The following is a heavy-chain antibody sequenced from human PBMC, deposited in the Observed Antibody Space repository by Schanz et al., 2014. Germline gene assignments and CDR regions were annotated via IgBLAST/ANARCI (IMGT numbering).Heavy chain of an antibody. CDR3: ARNYGGHSEESDRYGMDV. Sequence: QVQLVQSGAEVKKPGASVKVSCKASGYTFTRYYIHWVRQAPGQGLEGMGIINPSGGSTTYAQKFQGRVTMTSDTSTSTVYMELSSLRSEDTAVYYCARNYGGHSEESDRYGMDVWGQGTTVTVSS. D-gene: IGHD4-17*01. V-gene: IGHV1-46*01. J-gene: IGHJ6*02. CDR2: INPSGGST. CDR1: GYTFTRYY.